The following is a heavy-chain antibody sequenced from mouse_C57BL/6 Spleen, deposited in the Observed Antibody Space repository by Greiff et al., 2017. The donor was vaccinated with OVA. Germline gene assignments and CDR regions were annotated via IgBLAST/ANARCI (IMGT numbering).Heavy chain of an antibody. V-gene: IGHV1-84*01. CDR3: ARGRLTVVAPSYAMDY. CDR1: GYTFTDYY. Sequence: QVQLQQSGPELVKPGASVKISCKASGYTFTDYYINWVKQRPGQGLEWIGWIYPGSGNTKYNEKFKGKATLTVDTSSSTAYMQLSSLTSEDSAVYFCARGRLTVVAPSYAMDYWGQGTSVTVSS. J-gene: IGHJ4*01. CDR2: IYPGSGNT. D-gene: IGHD1-1*01.